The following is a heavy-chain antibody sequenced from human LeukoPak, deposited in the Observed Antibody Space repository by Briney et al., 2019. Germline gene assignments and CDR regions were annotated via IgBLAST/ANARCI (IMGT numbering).Heavy chain of an antibody. D-gene: IGHD6-19*01. Sequence: SETLSLTCTVSGGSMSPYHWSWIRQPPGKGLEWTGYIYYGGSTNYNPSPKSRVTISVDTSKNQFSLKLSSVTAADTAMYYCARAVSGRFDYWGQGTLVTVSS. V-gene: IGHV4-59*08. J-gene: IGHJ4*02. CDR2: IYYGGST. CDR3: ARAVSGRFDY. CDR1: GGSMSPYH.